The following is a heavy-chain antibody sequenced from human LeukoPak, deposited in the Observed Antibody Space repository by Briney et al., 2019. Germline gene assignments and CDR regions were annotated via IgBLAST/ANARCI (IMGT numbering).Heavy chain of an antibody. Sequence: ASVKVSCKASGYTFTGYYMHWVRQAPGRGLEWMGWINPNSGGTNYAQTFQGRVTMTRDTSISTAYMELSRLRSDDTAVYYCASRRAAAGKGPFDPWGQGTLVTVSS. J-gene: IGHJ5*02. CDR3: ASRRAAAGKGPFDP. D-gene: IGHD6-13*01. CDR2: INPNSGGT. V-gene: IGHV1-2*02. CDR1: GYTFTGYY.